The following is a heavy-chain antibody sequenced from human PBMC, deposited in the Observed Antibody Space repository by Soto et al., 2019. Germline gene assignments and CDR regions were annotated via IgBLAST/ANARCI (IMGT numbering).Heavy chain of an antibody. J-gene: IGHJ6*02. V-gene: IGHV1-24*01. D-gene: IGHD3-10*01. CDR1: GYTLTKLS. CDR3: ARDNGFGESDV. CDR2: FDPEDDET. Sequence: ASVKVSCKVSGYTLTKLSIHWVRQAPGKGLEWMGGFDPEDDETLYAQKFQGRVTMTTDTSTSTAYMELRSLRSDDTAVYYCARDNGFGESDVWGQGTTVTVSS.